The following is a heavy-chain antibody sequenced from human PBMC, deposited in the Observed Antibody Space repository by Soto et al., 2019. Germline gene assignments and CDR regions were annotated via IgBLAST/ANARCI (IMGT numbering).Heavy chain of an antibody. CDR2: ISYDGSNK. D-gene: IGHD3-22*01. CDR1: GFTFSIYA. CDR3: TTDSYSTMIVVRFDY. V-gene: IGHV3-30-3*01. J-gene: IGHJ4*01. Sequence: PGGSLRLSCAASGFTFSIYAMHWFRQAPGKGLEWVAVISYDGSNKYYADSVKGRFTISRDNSKNTLYLQMNSLRAEDTAVYYCTTDSYSTMIVVRFDYWGHGTLVTVSS.